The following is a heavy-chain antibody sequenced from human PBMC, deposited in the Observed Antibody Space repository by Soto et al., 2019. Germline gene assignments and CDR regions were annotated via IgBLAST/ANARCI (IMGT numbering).Heavy chain of an antibody. CDR1: GGTFSRFS. J-gene: IGHJ4*02. CDR2: VIPIFDII. D-gene: IGHD4-17*01. CDR3: ARDGGTTVITKFDY. V-gene: IGHV1-69*17. Sequence: QVQLVQSEVDVKKPGSSVKVSCKSSGGTFSRFSINWVRQAPGRGLEWMGGVIPIFDIINYAEKFQGRVTITANKSTNTAYMELSSLTSEDTAVYYCARDGGTTVITKFDYWGQGTLVIVSS.